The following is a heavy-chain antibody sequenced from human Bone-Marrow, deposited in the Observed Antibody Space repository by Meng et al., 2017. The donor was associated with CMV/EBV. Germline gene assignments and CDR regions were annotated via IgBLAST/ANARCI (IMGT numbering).Heavy chain of an antibody. Sequence: SGYIFNTYGISWVRQAPGQGLEWMGWISVYNGNTKYAQTVQGRVTMTTDTSTSTVYMELTSLRSDDTAVYYCARDKIAVRPGWFDPWGQGTLVTVSS. J-gene: IGHJ5*02. V-gene: IGHV1-18*01. CDR3: ARDKIAVRPGWFDP. D-gene: IGHD6-6*01. CDR1: GYIFNTYG. CDR2: ISVYNGNT.